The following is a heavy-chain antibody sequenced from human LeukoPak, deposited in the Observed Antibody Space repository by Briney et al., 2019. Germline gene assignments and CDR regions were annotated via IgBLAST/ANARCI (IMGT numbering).Heavy chain of an antibody. CDR1: GFSVSSNY. CDR3: AKDLGGNYDFWSGYLNGFDY. J-gene: IGHJ4*02. CDR2: IYSGGST. Sequence: PGGSLRLPCAASGFSVSSNYMSWVRQAPGKGLEWVSVIYSGGSTYYADSVKGRFTISRDNSKNTLYLQMNSLRAEDTAVYYCAKDLGGNYDFWSGYLNGFDYWGQGTLVTVSS. D-gene: IGHD3-3*01. V-gene: IGHV3-53*05.